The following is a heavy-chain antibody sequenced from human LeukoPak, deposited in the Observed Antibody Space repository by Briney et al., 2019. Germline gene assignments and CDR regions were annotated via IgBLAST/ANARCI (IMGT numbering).Heavy chain of an antibody. J-gene: IGHJ4*02. CDR3: AKDREVRGVMPYYFDY. Sequence: GSLRLSCAASGFTFSSYAMSWVRPAPGKGLEWVSAISASGGSTYFADSVKGRFTLSRDNSKNTLYLQMNSLRAEDTALYYCAKDREVRGVMPYYFDYWGQGTLVTVSS. V-gene: IGHV3-23*01. CDR1: GFTFSSYA. CDR2: ISASGGST. D-gene: IGHD3-10*01.